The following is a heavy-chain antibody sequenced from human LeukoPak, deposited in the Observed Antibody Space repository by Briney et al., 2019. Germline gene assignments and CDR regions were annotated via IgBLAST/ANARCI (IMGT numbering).Heavy chain of an antibody. J-gene: IGHJ4*02. CDR3: ARGGRAAAAGTFDY. CDR2: IYSGGST. Sequence: PGGSLRLSCAASGSTVSSNYMSWVRQAPGKGLEWVSVIYSGGSTYYADSVKGRFTISRDNSKNTLYLQMNSLRAEDTAVYYCARGGRAAAAGTFDYWGQGTLVTVSS. CDR1: GSTVSSNY. D-gene: IGHD6-13*01. V-gene: IGHV3-53*01.